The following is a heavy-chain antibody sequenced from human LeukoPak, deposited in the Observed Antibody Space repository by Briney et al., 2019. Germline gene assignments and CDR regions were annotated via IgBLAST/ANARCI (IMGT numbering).Heavy chain of an antibody. Sequence: ASVKVSCKASGYTFTRYYMHWVRQAPGQGLEWMGWINPNSGGTNYAQKFQGRVTMTRDTSISTAYMELSRLRSDDTAVYYCARGSDYGDYSFGYWGQGTLVTVSS. V-gene: IGHV1-2*02. J-gene: IGHJ4*02. CDR3: ARGSDYGDYSFGY. CDR2: INPNSGGT. D-gene: IGHD4-17*01. CDR1: GYTFTRYY.